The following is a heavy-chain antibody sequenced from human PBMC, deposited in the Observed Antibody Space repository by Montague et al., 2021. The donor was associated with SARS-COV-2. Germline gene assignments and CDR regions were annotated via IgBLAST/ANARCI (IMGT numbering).Heavy chain of an antibody. Sequence: VKPTQTLPLTCTFSGFSLSTSGMCVSWIRPPPGKALEWLALIDWDDDKYYSTSLKTRLTISKDTSKNQVVLTMTNMDPVDTATYYCARMTTVVTLGYYWCYGMDVWGQGTTVTVSS. CDR2: IDWDDDK. V-gene: IGHV2-70*01. CDR3: ARMTTVVTLGYYWCYGMDV. J-gene: IGHJ6*02. CDR1: GFSLSTSGMC. D-gene: IGHD4-23*01.